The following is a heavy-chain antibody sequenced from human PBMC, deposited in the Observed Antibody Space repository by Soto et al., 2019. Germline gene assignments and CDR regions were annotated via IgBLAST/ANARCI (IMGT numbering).Heavy chain of an antibody. CDR2: IDYTGGT. CDR3: ARVGYGDYGRGYYFDF. CDR1: GASIRDGDYY. J-gene: IGHJ4*02. D-gene: IGHD4-17*01. Sequence: SETLSLTCCVSGASIRDGDYYWSWLRQPPGKGPEWIGIIDYTGGTPYNPTLTGAVSMSVDTSANQFSLKVNFVTAADSAVYYCARVGYGDYGRGYYFDFWGPGILVTDSS. V-gene: IGHV4-30-4*01.